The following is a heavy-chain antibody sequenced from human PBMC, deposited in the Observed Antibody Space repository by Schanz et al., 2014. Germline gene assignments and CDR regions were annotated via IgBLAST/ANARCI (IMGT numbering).Heavy chain of an antibody. CDR2: VNPSVRGT. J-gene: IGHJ4*02. D-gene: IGHD3-22*01. V-gene: IGHV1-46*03. CDR1: GYTFTSYS. CDR3: AGAFDSSGYYFDY. Sequence: QVHLVQSGAEVKKPGASVKVSCKASGYTFTSYSIHWVRQAPGQGLEWMGIVNPSVRGTHFAREFQGRVTVTSDTSTSTVYMELSGLRSEDTAVYYCAGAFDSSGYYFDYWGQGTLVTVSS.